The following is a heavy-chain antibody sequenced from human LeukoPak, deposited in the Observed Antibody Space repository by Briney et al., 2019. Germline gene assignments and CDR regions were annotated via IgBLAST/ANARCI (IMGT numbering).Heavy chain of an antibody. D-gene: IGHD2-2*01. CDR1: GFTFSSYG. CDR3: GRDRGCSSTSCYPAFLDV. Sequence: PGGSLRLSCAASGFTFSSYGMHWVRQAPGKGLEWVAVIWYDGSNKYYADSVKGRFTISRDNSKNTLYLQMNSLRAEDTAVYYCGRDRGCSSTSCYPAFLDVWGQGTTVTVSS. V-gene: IGHV3-33*01. J-gene: IGHJ6*02. CDR2: IWYDGSNK.